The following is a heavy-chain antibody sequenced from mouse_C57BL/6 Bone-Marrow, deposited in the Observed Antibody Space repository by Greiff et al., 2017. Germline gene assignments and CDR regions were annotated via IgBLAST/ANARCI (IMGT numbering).Heavy chain of an antibody. D-gene: IGHD1-1*01. J-gene: IGHJ1*03. V-gene: IGHV1-19*01. Sequence: EVQLQQSGPVLVKPGASVKMSCKASGYTFTDYYMNWVKQSHGKSLEWIGVINPYNGGSSSNQKFTGKATLTVDKSSSTAYMQLNSLTSEDAAVYYWARNRCTTGVATRWYFDVWGTGTTVTVSS. CDR2: INPYNGGS. CDR3: ARNRCTTGVATRWYFDV. CDR1: GYTFTDYY.